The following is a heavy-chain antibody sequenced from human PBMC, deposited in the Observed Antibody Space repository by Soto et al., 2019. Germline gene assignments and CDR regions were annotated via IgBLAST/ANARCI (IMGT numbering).Heavy chain of an antibody. CDR3: ARTNAFHI. CDR1: GGSISSDY. CDR2: IYFSGGT. J-gene: IGHJ3*02. Sequence: QLQESGPGLVKASETLSLTCTVSGGSISSDYWSWIRQPPGEGLEWIGYIYFSGGTNYNPSLKCRVTISVDRSKNQLSLRLTSVTAADTAVYYCARTNAFHIWGQGTMVTVS. V-gene: IGHV4-59*01.